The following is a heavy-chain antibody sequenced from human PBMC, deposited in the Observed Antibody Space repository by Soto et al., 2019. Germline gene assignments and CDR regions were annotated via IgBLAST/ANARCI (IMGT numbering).Heavy chain of an antibody. Sequence: QVQLVQSGAEVKKPGASVKVSCKASGYPFRIYGIIWVRQAPGQGLERLGWISANDRNTHYAQKFQGRVTRTTDTSTSTTYMEVRSLRSDDTAVYYCSRKGAGAPVDYWGQGTLFTVSS. CDR3: SRKGAGAPVDY. J-gene: IGHJ4*02. V-gene: IGHV1-18*01. CDR2: ISANDRNT. CDR1: GYPFRIYG.